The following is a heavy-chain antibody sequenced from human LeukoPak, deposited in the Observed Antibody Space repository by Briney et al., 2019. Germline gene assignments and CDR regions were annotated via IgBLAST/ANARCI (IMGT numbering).Heavy chain of an antibody. CDR2: IIPIFGTA. V-gene: IGHV1-69*13. CDR1: GGTFSSYA. CDR3: ASRTVTTYYYYGMDV. Sequence: ASVTVSFTASGGTFSSYAISWVRQAPGQGLEWMGGIIPIFGTANYAQKFQGRVTITADESTSTAYMELSSLRSEDTAVYYCASRTVTTYYYYGMDVWGQGTTVTVSS. J-gene: IGHJ6*02. D-gene: IGHD4-17*01.